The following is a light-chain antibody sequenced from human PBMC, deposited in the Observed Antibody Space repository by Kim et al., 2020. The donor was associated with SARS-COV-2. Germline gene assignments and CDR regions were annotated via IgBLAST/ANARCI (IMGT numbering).Light chain of an antibody. Sequence: SSELTQDPAVSVALGQTVSITCQGDSLRKFYASWYQQKPGQAPLLVIYGKNNRPSGIPDRFSGSSSGNTAALTITGALAEDEADYYCNSRDTSDSVSLFGGGTQLTVL. CDR2: GKN. J-gene: IGLJ2*01. V-gene: IGLV3-19*01. CDR1: SLRKFY. CDR3: NSRDTSDSVSL.